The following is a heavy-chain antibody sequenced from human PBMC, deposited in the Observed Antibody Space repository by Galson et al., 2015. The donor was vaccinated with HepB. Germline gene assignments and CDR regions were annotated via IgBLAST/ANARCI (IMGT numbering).Heavy chain of an antibody. CDR3: ARISRAADPRDGMDV. CDR2: IDWDDDK. J-gene: IGHJ6*02. Sequence: PALVKPTQTLTLTCTFSGFSLSTSGMCVSWIRQPPGKALEWLALIDWDDDKYYSTSLKTRLTISKDTSKNQVVLTMTNMDPVDTATYYCARISRAADPRDGMDVWGQGTTVTVSS. CDR1: GFSLSTSGMC. D-gene: IGHD6-13*01. V-gene: IGHV2-70*01.